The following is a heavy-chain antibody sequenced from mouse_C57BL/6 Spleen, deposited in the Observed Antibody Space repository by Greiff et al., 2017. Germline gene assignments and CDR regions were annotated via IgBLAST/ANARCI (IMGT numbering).Heavy chain of an antibody. Sequence: VQLQQPGAELVMPGASVKLSCKASGYTFTSYWMHWVKQRPGQGLEWIGEIDPSDSYTNYNQKFKGKSTLTVDKSSSTAYMQLSSLTSEDSAVYYCARVDSSGPYYFDYWGQGTTLTVSS. CDR1: GYTFTSYW. J-gene: IGHJ2*01. D-gene: IGHD3-2*02. V-gene: IGHV1-69*01. CDR2: IDPSDSYT. CDR3: ARVDSSGPYYFDY.